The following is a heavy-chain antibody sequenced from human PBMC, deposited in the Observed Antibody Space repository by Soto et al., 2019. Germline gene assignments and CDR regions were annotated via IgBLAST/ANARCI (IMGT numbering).Heavy chain of an antibody. Sequence: ASGKVSCKASGYTVSNYGVNWVRQAPGQGLECRGYIRTYNDNAHYGPKFLGSLTMTEDSSPCAACLELRILRSNDTAVYFCATGGMGQSYWTFDYWGQGTVVTVPQ. CDR1: GYTVSNYG. CDR3: ATGGMGQSYWTFDY. D-gene: IGHD1-26*01. V-gene: IGHV1-18*01. J-gene: IGHJ4*02. CDR2: IRTYNDNA.